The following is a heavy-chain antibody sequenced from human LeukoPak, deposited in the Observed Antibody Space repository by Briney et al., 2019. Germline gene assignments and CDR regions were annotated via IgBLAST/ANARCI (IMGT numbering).Heavy chain of an antibody. D-gene: IGHD4-23*01. CDR1: GFTFSNYA. Sequence: GGSLRLSCAASGFTFSNYAMHWVRQAPGKGLERVALISYDGNNKYHADSVKGRLTISRDNSKKTLYLQMNSLRAEDTAVYYCAREGDYGGLAYWGQGALVTVSS. CDR3: AREGDYGGLAY. V-gene: IGHV3-30*04. J-gene: IGHJ4*02. CDR2: ISYDGNNK.